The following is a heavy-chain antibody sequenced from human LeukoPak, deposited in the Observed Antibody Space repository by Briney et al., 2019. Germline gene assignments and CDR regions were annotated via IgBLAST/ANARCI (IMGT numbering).Heavy chain of an antibody. CDR2: INWNGDST. D-gene: IGHD1-14*01. J-gene: IGHJ4*02. Sequence: GGSLRLSCAASGFTFDDYAMSWVRQAPGKGLEWVSGINWNGDSTGYADSVKGRFTISRDNAKKSLYLQMNSLRADDTALYYCARAPGRNPDYWGQGTLVTVSS. CDR3: ARAPGRNPDY. V-gene: IGHV3-20*04. CDR1: GFTFDDYA.